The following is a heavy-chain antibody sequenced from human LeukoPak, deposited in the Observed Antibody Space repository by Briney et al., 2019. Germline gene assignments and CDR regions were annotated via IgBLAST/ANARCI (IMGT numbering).Heavy chain of an antibody. J-gene: IGHJ3*02. CDR2: ISWNSGSI. CDR1: GFTFDDYA. CDR3: AKEPYYYDSSGYYLSPI. Sequence: PGRSLRLSCAASGFTFDDYAMHWVRQAPGKGLEWVSGISWNSGSIGYADSVKGRFTISRDNAKNSLYLQMNSLRAEDTALYYYAKEPYYYDSSGYYLSPIWGQGTMVTVSS. V-gene: IGHV3-9*01. D-gene: IGHD3-22*01.